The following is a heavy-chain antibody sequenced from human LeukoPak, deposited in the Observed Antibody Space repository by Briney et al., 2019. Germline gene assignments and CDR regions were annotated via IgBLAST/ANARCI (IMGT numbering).Heavy chain of an antibody. CDR2: ISGSGGST. CDR3: AKDPLPNDAFDI. J-gene: IGHJ3*02. Sequence: PGGSLRLSCAASGFTFSSYAMSWVRQAPGKGLEWVSAISGSGGSTYYADSAKGRFTISRDNSKNTLYLQMNSLRAEDTAVYYCAKDPLPNDAFDIWGQGTMVTVSS. V-gene: IGHV3-23*01. CDR1: GFTFSSYA. D-gene: IGHD1-26*01.